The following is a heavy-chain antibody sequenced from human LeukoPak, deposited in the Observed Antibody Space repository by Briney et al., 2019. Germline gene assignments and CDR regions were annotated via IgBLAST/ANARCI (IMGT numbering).Heavy chain of an antibody. CDR1: GFTFDDYA. CDR2: ISWNSGNI. D-gene: IGHD6-19*01. CDR3: VKDEGYSSVSHFDY. Sequence: GGSLRLSCAASGFTFDDYAMHWVRQAPGKGLEWVSGISWNSGNIGYADSVKGRFTISRDNAKNSLYLQMNSLRVEDTALYYCVKDEGYSSVSHFDYWGQGTLVTVSS. V-gene: IGHV3-9*01. J-gene: IGHJ4*02.